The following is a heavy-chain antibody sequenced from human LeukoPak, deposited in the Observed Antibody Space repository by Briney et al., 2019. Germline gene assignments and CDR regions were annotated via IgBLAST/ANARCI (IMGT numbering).Heavy chain of an antibody. Sequence: SETLSLTCTVSGGSISSYYWSWIRQPPGRGLEWIGYIYYSGSTNYNPSLKSRVTISVDTSKNQFSLKLTSVTAADTAVYYCARVSGYDWESFYDYWGQGTLVTVSS. V-gene: IGHV4-59*01. CDR1: GGSISSYY. CDR2: IYYSGST. D-gene: IGHD5-12*01. J-gene: IGHJ4*02. CDR3: ARVSGYDWESFYDY.